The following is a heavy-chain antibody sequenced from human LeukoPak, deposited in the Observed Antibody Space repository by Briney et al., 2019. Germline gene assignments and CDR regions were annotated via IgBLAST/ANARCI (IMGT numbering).Heavy chain of an antibody. CDR1: GDSTNTYF. V-gene: IGHV4-59*01. CDR3: ASKSSDHGELRFDY. Sequence: SETLSLTCTMSGDSTNTYFWSWIRQPPGKGLEWIGYIYYTGTTNYNPSLKGRVTISVDTSKNQFSLRLSSVTAADTAVYYCASKSSDHGELRFDYWGQGTLVTVSS. D-gene: IGHD4-17*01. J-gene: IGHJ4*02. CDR2: IYYTGTT.